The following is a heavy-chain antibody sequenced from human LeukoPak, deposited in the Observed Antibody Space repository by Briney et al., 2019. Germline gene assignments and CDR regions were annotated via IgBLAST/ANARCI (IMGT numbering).Heavy chain of an antibody. V-gene: IGHV3-30*04. D-gene: IGHD6-19*01. Sequence: SGRSLRLSCAASGFTFSSYAMHWVRQAPGKGLEWVAVISYDASNKYYAYSVKGLFTFSRDNSKNTLYLQMNSLRAEDTAVYYCASSPPTFIAVAGEIDYWGQGTLVTVSS. CDR1: GFTFSSYA. CDR3: ASSPPTFIAVAGEIDY. J-gene: IGHJ4*02. CDR2: ISYDASNK.